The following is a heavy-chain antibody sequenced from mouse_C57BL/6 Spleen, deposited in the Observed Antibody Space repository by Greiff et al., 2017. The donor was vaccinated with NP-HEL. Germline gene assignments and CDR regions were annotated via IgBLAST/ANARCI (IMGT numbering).Heavy chain of an antibody. Sequence: EVQLQQSGPVLVKPGASVKMSCKASGYTFTDYYMNWVKQSHGKSLEWIGVINPYNGGPSYNQKFKGKATLTVDKSSSTAYMELNSLTSEDSAVYDCARDGATVVHFDYWGQGTTLTVAS. D-gene: IGHD1-1*01. CDR3: ARDGATVVHFDY. CDR2: INPYNGGP. CDR1: GYTFTDYY. V-gene: IGHV1-19*01. J-gene: IGHJ2*01.